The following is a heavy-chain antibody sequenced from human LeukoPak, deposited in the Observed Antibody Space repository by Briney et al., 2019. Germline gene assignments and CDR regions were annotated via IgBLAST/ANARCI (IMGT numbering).Heavy chain of an antibody. CDR2: ISAYNGNT. D-gene: IGHD3-22*01. V-gene: IGHV1-18*01. CDR3: ARDLLTDRSGYLRG. CDR1: GYTFTSYG. J-gene: IGHJ4*02. Sequence: ASVKVSCKASGYTFTSYGISWVRQAPGQGLEWMGWISAYNGNTNYAQKLQGRVTMTTDTSTSTAYMELTSLRSDDTAVYYCARDLLTDRSGYLRGWGQGTLVTVSS.